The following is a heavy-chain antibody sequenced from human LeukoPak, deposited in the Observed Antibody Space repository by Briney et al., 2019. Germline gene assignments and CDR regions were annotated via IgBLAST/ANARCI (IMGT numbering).Heavy chain of an antibody. D-gene: IGHD5-18*01. J-gene: IGHJ3*02. CDR3: ARIRTDWIQLWLLRDDDAFDI. Sequence: GASVKVSCKASGYTFTGYYMHWVRQAPGQGLEWMGWINAGNGNTKYSQKFQGRVTITRDTSASTAYMELSSLRSEDTAVYYCARIRTDWIQLWLLRDDDAFDIWGQGTMVTVSS. CDR1: GYTFTGYY. V-gene: IGHV1-3*01. CDR2: INAGNGNT.